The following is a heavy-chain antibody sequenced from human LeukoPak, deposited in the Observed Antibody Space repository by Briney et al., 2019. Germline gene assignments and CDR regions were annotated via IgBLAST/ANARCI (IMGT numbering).Heavy chain of an antibody. J-gene: IGHJ4*02. V-gene: IGHV4-61*02. D-gene: IGHD6-13*01. CDR3: ASNHIAAAGPPEH. CDR2: IYTSGST. Sequence: PSQTLSLTCTVSGGSISSGSYYWSWIRQPAGKGLEWIGRIYTSGSTNYNPSLKSRVTISVDTSKNQFSLKLSSVTAADTAVYYCASNHIAAAGPPEHWGQGTLVTVSS. CDR1: GGSISSGSYY.